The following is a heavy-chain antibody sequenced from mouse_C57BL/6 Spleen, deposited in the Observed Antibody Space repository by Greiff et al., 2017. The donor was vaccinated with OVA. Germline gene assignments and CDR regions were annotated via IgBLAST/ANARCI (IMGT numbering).Heavy chain of an antibody. CDR3: ARPSSTMALYYFDY. CDR1: GYAFSSYW. D-gene: IGHD2-1*01. CDR2: IYPGDGDT. Sequence: QVQLQQSGAELVKPGASVKISCKASGYAFSSYWMNWVKQRPGKGLEWIGQIYPGDGDTNYNGKFKGKATLTADKSSSTAYMQLSSLTSEDSAVLFGARPSSTMALYYFDYWGQGTTLTVAS. V-gene: IGHV1-80*01. J-gene: IGHJ2*01.